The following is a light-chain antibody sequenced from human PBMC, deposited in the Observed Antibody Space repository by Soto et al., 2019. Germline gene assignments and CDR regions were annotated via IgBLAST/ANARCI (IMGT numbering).Light chain of an antibody. CDR2: AAI. CDR3: QQSYNTPQT. J-gene: IGKJ1*01. V-gene: IGKV1-39*01. CDR1: HIIRTF. Sequence: QMTQSPSSLSASVGDGFTGTCLASHIIRTFLNWYQQRPGKAPNRLIYAAINMQSGVPSRFSGNGSGTDFALTISSLQPEDFATYYCQQSYNTPQTFGQGTKVDI.